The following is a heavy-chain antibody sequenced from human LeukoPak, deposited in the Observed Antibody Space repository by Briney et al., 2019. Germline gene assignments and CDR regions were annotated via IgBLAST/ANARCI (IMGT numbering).Heavy chain of an antibody. CDR1: GDSVSSKSAA. V-gene: IGHV6-1*01. CDR2: TYYRSKWSN. CDR3: ARSRGATFDY. Sequence: SQTLSLTCAISGDSVSSKSAAWNWIRQSPSGGLEWVGRTYYRSKWSNDYAASVKSRITVNPDTSKNQFSLQLSSVTPEDMAVYYCARSRGATFDYWGQGTLVTVSS. J-gene: IGHJ4*02.